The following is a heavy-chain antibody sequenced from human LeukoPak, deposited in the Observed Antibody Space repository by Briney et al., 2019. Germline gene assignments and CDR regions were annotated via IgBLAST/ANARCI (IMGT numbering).Heavy chain of an antibody. CDR1: GGSISSSSYY. D-gene: IGHD4-17*01. J-gene: IGHJ5*02. V-gene: IGHV4-39*01. CDR3: ARRVYGDYGNWFDP. Sequence: SETLSLTCTVSGGSISSSSYYWGWIRQPPGKGLEWIGSIYYSGSTYYNPSLKSRVTISVDASKNQFSLKLSSVTAADTAVYYCARRVYGDYGNWFDPWGQGTLVTVSS. CDR2: IYYSGST.